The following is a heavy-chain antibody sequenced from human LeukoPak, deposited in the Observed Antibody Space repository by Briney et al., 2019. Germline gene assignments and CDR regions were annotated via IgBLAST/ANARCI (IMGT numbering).Heavy chain of an antibody. Sequence: PSETLSLTCTVSGASISSTAYYWGWIRQPPRKGLEWIASIYYSGSTYYNPSLKSRVTISVDTSKNQFSLKLSSVTAADTAVYYCARGGWELANDAFDIWGQGTMVTVSS. CDR3: ARGGWELANDAFDI. CDR2: IYYSGST. J-gene: IGHJ3*02. V-gene: IGHV4-39*07. CDR1: GASISSTAYY. D-gene: IGHD1-26*01.